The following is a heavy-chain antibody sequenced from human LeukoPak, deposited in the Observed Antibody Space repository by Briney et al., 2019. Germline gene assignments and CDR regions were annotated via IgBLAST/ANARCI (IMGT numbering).Heavy chain of an antibody. Sequence: SVKVSCKASGGTFSNYAISWVRQAPGQGLEWMGRIIPMFGTTNYAQNFQGRVTSTTDESTSKAYMEVRSLRIEETAVYYCASVTVTTWAPDGHMDVWGKGTMVTVSS. D-gene: IGHD4-11*01. J-gene: IGHJ6*03. CDR2: IIPMFGTT. CDR1: GGTFSNYA. CDR3: ASVTVTTWAPDGHMDV. V-gene: IGHV1-69*05.